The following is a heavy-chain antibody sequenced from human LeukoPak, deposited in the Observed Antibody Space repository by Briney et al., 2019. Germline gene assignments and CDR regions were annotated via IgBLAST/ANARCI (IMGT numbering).Heavy chain of an antibody. CDR2: LYSGGST. J-gene: IGHJ4*02. Sequence: GGSLRLSCAASGFIFSNYYLNWVRQAPGKGLEWVSVLYSGGSTYYADSVKGRFTISRDNSKNTLYLQMNSLRAEDTAVYYCAKGGPYSSSAFDYWGQGTLVTVSS. V-gene: IGHV3-53*01. CDR3: AKGGPYSSSAFDY. CDR1: GFIFSNYY. D-gene: IGHD6-6*01.